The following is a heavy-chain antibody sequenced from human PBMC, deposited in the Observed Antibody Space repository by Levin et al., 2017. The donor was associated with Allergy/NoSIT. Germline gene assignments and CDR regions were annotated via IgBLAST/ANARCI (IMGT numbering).Heavy chain of an antibody. Sequence: RSSETLSLTCTVSSGSISSSSYYWGWIRQPPGKGLEWIGSIYYSGSTYYNPSLKSRVTISVDTSKNQFSLKLSSVTAADTAVYYCARVNYYDSSGYPTPVGYFDYWGQGTLVTVSS. CDR3: ARVNYYDSSGYPTPVGYFDY. D-gene: IGHD3-22*01. CDR2: IYYSGST. CDR1: SGSISSSSYY. J-gene: IGHJ4*02. V-gene: IGHV4-39*07.